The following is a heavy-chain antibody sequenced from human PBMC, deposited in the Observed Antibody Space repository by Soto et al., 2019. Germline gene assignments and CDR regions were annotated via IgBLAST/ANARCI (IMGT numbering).Heavy chain of an antibody. J-gene: IGHJ4*02. CDR3: ATHPLEALPPENRYYFDY. CDR2: FDPEDGET. V-gene: IGHV1-24*01. Sequence: ASVKVSCKVSGYTLTELSMHWVRQAPGKGLEWMGGFDPEDGETIYAQKFQGRVTMTEDTSTDTAYMELSSLRSEDTAVYYCATHPLEALPPENRYYFDYWGQGTLVTVSS. CDR1: GYTLTELS.